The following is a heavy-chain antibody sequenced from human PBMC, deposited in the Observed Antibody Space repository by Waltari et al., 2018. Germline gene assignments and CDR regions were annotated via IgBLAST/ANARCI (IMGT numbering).Heavy chain of an antibody. CDR3: ARDLITTPSWELDE. D-gene: IGHD1-26*01. V-gene: IGHV1-2*06. J-gene: IGHJ4*02. CDR2: INIQRGVT. CDR1: GFIFTAHF. Sequence: QVHLVQSGAEVKKPGASVKVSCKASGFIFTAHFIHWVRQAPVRQAPGQGLEWVGRINIQRGVTENAQKFAGRLTMTRDTATNTAYMDLNSLTSDDTAVYYCARDLITTPSWELDEWGQGTLVTVSS.